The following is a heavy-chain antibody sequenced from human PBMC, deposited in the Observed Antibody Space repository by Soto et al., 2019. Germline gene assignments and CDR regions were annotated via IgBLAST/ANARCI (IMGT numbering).Heavy chain of an antibody. Sequence: GESLKISCKGSGYSFTSYKIAWVRQMPGKGLEWMGIIYPGDSVTRYSPSFQGQVTISADKSTSTAYLQWSSLKASDTAMYYCARHATYYDILSGYYVYYWGQGTLVTVSS. CDR2: IYPGDSVT. CDR1: GYSFTSYK. D-gene: IGHD3-9*01. V-gene: IGHV5-51*01. CDR3: ARHATYYDILSGYYVYY. J-gene: IGHJ4*02.